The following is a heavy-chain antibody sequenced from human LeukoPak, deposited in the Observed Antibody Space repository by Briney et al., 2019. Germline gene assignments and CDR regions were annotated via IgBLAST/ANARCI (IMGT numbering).Heavy chain of an antibody. V-gene: IGHV3-53*01. CDR3: ARDAVYDSRGSGDY. D-gene: IGHD3-22*01. CDR2: IYSGGST. Sequence: GGSLRLSCAASGFTVSSNYMSWVRQAPGKGLEWVSVIYSGGSTYYADSVKGRFTISRDNSKNTLYLQMNSLRAEDTAVYYCARDAVYDSRGSGDYWGQGTLVTVSS. J-gene: IGHJ4*02. CDR1: GFTVSSNY.